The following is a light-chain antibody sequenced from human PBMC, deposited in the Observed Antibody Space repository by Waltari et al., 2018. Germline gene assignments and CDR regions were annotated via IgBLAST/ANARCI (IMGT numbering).Light chain of an antibody. V-gene: IGKV1-39*01. CDR1: PDIDKY. CDR3: QQNYRTPT. J-gene: IGKJ4*01. CDR2: AAS. Sequence: DVQVTQSPSSLSASVGDSVTITCRTSPDIDKYLIWYQQKPGNAPKLLIYAASYLQSGVPSRFSGSGSGTDFSLTISSLQPEDFAVYYCQQNYRTPTFGGGTKVEVK.